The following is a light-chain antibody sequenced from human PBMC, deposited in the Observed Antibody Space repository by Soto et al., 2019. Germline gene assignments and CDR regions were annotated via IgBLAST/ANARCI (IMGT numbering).Light chain of an antibody. CDR3: QQYYDTPLT. CDR1: QSVLYISNNKNY. J-gene: IGKJ4*01. CDR2: WAS. Sequence: IVMTQSPDSLAVSLGERATIDCKSSQSVLYISNNKNYLAWYQQKAGQPPKLLIYWASTRESGVPDRFSGSGSGTDFTLTISSLQAEDVAVYYCQQYYDTPLTFGGGTKVDIK. V-gene: IGKV4-1*01.